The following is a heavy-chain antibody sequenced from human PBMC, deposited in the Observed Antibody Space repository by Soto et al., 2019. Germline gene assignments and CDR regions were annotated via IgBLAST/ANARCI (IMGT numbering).Heavy chain of an antibody. D-gene: IGHD2-21*01. Sequence: EVQLVESGGGLVQPGESLTLSCAASGFTFSSYWMHWVRQAPGKGLVWVSRIKSDGSGTYYADSVKGRLTISRDNAKNTLHLQMNSLRVDDTAVYFCARGNGDSYDGNVYLGRHWGQGTLVTVSS. V-gene: IGHV3-74*01. CDR1: GFTFSSYW. CDR3: ARGNGDSYDGNVYLGRH. J-gene: IGHJ4*02. CDR2: IKSDGSGT.